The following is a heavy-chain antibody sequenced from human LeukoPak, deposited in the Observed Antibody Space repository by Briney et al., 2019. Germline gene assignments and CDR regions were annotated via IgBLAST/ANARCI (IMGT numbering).Heavy chain of an antibody. J-gene: IGHJ4*02. CDR1: GGTFSSYA. D-gene: IGHD2-2*01. Sequence: SVKVSCKASGGTFSSYAISWVRQAPGQGLEWMGGVIPIFGTANYAQKFQGRVTITADESTSTAYMELSSLRSEDTAVYYCARGSRCSSTSCYAGDDYWGQGTLVTVSS. CDR2: VIPIFGTA. CDR3: ARGSRCSSTSCYAGDDY. V-gene: IGHV1-69*01.